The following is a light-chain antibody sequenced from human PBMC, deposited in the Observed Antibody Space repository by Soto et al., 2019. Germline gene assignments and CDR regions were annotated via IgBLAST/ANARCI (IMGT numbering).Light chain of an antibody. CDR3: QHYNSYSEA. V-gene: IGKV1-5*01. J-gene: IGKJ1*01. CDR2: DAS. CDR1: QSISSW. Sequence: DIQMTQSPSTLSASVGDRVTITCRASQSISSWLAWYQQKPGKAPKLLIYDASSLESGVPSRFSGNRSVTEFTLTISSLQPDDFATYYCQHYNSYSEAFGQGTKVDIK.